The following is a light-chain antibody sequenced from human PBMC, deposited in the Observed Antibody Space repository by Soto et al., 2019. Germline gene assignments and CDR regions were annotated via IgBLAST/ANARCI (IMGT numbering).Light chain of an antibody. V-gene: IGKV3-11*01. CDR1: QSVVSY. CDR3: QQRSNWISQN. Sequence: EIELILSPSTLFVTTPDTATLSFRTSQSVVSYLAWYQHKPGQAPRLLISDASNRATGIQARFSGSGSETDFTLTISSLEPEDSAVYYFQQRSNWISQNFGGGTKVDIK. J-gene: IGKJ4*01. CDR2: DAS.